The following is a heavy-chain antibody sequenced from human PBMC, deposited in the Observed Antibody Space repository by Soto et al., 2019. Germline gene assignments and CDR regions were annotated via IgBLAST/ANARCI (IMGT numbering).Heavy chain of an antibody. CDR1: GGSISSGGYS. D-gene: IGHD5-18*01. V-gene: IGHV4-30-2*01. J-gene: IGHJ4*02. CDR2: IYHSGST. CDR3: ARGIQLWSIFEY. Sequence: SETLSLTCAVSGGSISSGGYSWSWIRQPPGKGLEWIEYIYHSGSTCYNPSLQSRVTISVDRSNNQFSLKLSSVTAADTAVYYCARGIQLWSIFEYWGQETLVTVSS.